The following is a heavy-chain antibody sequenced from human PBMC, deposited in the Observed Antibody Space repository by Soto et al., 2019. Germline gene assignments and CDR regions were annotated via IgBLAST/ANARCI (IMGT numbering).Heavy chain of an antibody. D-gene: IGHD2-2*01. CDR3: ARQGSTGAMYFYGMSV. CDR1: GYSFSSYW. J-gene: IGHJ6*02. CDR2: IYPDDSDT. Sequence: GESLKISCKGSGYSFSSYWIAWVRHMPGKGLEWMGTIYPDDSDTRYSPSFEGQVYISAEKSTSTAYLQWSSLKASDTAIYYCARQGSTGAMYFYGMSVWGQGTTVTVSS. V-gene: IGHV5-51*01.